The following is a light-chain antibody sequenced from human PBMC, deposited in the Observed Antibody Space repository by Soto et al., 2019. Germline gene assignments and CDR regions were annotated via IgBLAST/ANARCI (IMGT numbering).Light chain of an antibody. J-gene: IGKJ2*01. CDR1: QSVNSDF. CDR3: QQYGRSPLLYT. V-gene: IGKV3-20*01. CDR2: GSS. Sequence: EVVLTQSPGTLSLSPGETATLSCRASQSVNSDFLAWYQQKPGQAPRLLVHGSSTRAAGVPDRFSGSGSGTDFTLTISRLEPEDFAVYYCQQYGRSPLLYTFGQGTKLGVK.